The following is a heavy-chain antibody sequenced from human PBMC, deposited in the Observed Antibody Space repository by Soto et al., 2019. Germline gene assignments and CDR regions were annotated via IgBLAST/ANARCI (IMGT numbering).Heavy chain of an antibody. J-gene: IGHJ5*02. CDR1: GFTFGDYA. Sequence: EVQLVESGGGLVQPGRSLRLSCTASGFTFGDYAMSWFRQAPGKGLEWVGFIRSKAYGGTTEYAASVKGRFTISRDDSKSIAYLQMNRLKTEDTAVYYCTRERGYDFWSGYYPGWFDPWGQGTLVTVSS. CDR2: IRSKAYGGTT. V-gene: IGHV3-49*03. D-gene: IGHD3-3*01. CDR3: TRERGYDFWSGYYPGWFDP.